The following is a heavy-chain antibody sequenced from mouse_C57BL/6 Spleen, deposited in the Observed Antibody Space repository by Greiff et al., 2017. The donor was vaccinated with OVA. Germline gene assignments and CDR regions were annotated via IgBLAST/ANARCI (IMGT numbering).Heavy chain of an antibody. CDR1: GYAFSSYW. CDR2: IYPGDGDT. J-gene: IGHJ3*01. Sequence: VQLQESGAELVKPGASVKISCKASGYAFSSYWMNWVKQRPGKGLEWIGQIYPGDGDTNYNGKFKGKATLTADKSSSTAYMQLSSLTSADAAVYVCAGDYAPWFAYWGQGTLVTVSA. CDR3: AGDYAPWFAY. V-gene: IGHV1-80*01. D-gene: IGHD2-4*01.